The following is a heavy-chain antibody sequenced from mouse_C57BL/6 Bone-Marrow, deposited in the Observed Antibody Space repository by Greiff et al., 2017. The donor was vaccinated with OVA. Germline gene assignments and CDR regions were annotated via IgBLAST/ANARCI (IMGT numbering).Heavy chain of an antibody. J-gene: IGHJ4*01. CDR3: ARYYGRGSSYAMDY. V-gene: IGHV1-52*01. CDR2: IDPSDSET. Sequence: QVQLQQPGAELVRPGSSVKLSCKASGYTFTSYWMHWVKQRPIQGLEWIGNIDPSDSETHYNQKFKDKATLTVDKSSSTAYMQLSSLTSEDSAVYYCARYYGRGSSYAMDYWGQGTSVTVSS. D-gene: IGHD2-1*01. CDR1: GYTFTSYW.